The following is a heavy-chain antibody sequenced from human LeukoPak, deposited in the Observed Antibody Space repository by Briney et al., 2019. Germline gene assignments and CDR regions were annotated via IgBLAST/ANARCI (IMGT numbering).Heavy chain of an antibody. Sequence: SETLSLTCAVYGGSFSGYYWSWIRQPPGKGLEWIGEINHSGSTNYNPSLKSRVTISVDTSKNQFSLELSSVTAADTAVYYCARGFSWVSSSLGYWGQGTLVTVSS. V-gene: IGHV4-34*01. CDR2: INHSGST. D-gene: IGHD6-13*01. J-gene: IGHJ4*02. CDR3: ARGFSWVSSSLGY. CDR1: GGSFSGYY.